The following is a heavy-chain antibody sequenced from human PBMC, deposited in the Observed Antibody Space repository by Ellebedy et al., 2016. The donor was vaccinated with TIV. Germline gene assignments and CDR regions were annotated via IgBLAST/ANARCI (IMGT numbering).Heavy chain of an antibody. V-gene: IGHV3-48*03. D-gene: IGHD2-21*02. J-gene: IGHJ4*02. CDR1: GFTLSSYE. Sequence: GESLKISCAASGFTLSSYEMNWVRQVPGKGLEWVSYISTSGNNIHYADSVKGRFTISRDNAKKTLYLQMNSLRAEDTAVYYCTRTLTSYYFDYWGQGALVTVSS. CDR3: TRTLTSYYFDY. CDR2: ISTSGNNI.